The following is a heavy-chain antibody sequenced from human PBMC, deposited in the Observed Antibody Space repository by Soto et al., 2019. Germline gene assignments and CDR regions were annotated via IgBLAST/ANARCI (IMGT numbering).Heavy chain of an antibody. J-gene: IGHJ4*02. D-gene: IGHD2-15*01. V-gene: IGHV1-18*04. CDR2: ISAYNGNT. CDR3: ARDSSGWYCSGGSCYADY. Sequence: ASVKVSCKASGYTFTSYGISWVRQAPGQGLEWMGWISAYNGNTNYAQKLQGRVTMTTDTSTSTAYMELRSLRSDDTAVYYCARDSSGWYCSGGSCYADYWGQGTLVTVS. CDR1: GYTFTSYG.